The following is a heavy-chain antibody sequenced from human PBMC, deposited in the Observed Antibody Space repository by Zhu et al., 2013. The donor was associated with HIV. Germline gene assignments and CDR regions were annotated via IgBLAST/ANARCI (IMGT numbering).Heavy chain of an antibody. Sequence: QVQLVQSGAEVKKPGSSVKVSCKASGGTFRNFAISWVRQAPGQGLEWMGGIIPIFRTADYTQKFQGRVTITADDSMSTAYMELSSLRSDDTAVYYCARGTLRDSLGLPVVPAAIHGDFYYDMDVWARDHGSPSPQ. J-gene: IGHJ6*01. V-gene: IGHV1-69*01. D-gene: IGHD2-2*02. CDR1: GGTFRNFA. CDR3: ARGTLRDSLGLPVVPAAIHGDFYYDMDV. CDR2: IIPIFRTA.